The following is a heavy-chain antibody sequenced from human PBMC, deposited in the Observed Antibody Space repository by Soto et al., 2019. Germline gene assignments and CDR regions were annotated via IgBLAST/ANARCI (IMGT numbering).Heavy chain of an antibody. CDR1: GFTFSNYW. Sequence: PGGSLRLSCAASGFTFSNYWMHWVRLTPGKGLMWLSHINIDGSTTDYAESVKGRFSISRDNAKNTLYLQMSSLRAEDTAVYYCAFELRWGQGTLVTVSS. CDR2: INIDGSTT. V-gene: IGHV3-74*01. CDR3: AFELR. J-gene: IGHJ4*02. D-gene: IGHD1-7*01.